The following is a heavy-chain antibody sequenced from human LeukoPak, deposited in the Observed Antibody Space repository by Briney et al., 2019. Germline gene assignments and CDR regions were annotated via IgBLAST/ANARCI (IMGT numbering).Heavy chain of an antibody. Sequence: GGSLRLSCAASGFTFSSYWMHWVRQAPGKGLVWVSRINSDGSSTSYADSVKGRFTISRDNAKNTLYLQMNSLRAEDTAVYYCARGRPYGSGRDYYYGMDVWGQGTTVTVSS. V-gene: IGHV3-74*01. CDR1: GFTFSSYW. D-gene: IGHD3-10*01. J-gene: IGHJ6*02. CDR2: INSDGSST. CDR3: ARGRPYGSGRDYYYGMDV.